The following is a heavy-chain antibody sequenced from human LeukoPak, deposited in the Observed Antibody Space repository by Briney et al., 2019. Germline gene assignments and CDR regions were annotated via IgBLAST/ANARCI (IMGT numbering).Heavy chain of an antibody. J-gene: IGHJ4*02. CDR2: INYNRIYI. D-gene: IGHD5-24*01. Sequence: PGGSLRLSCAASGLTFSSYDMTWVRQAPGKGLEYVSSINYNRIYIFSADSVRGRFTISRDNAKNSLYLEMNSLRVEDTAFYHCARIGPGRDGSNAFDQWGQGTLVIVSS. V-gene: IGHV3-21*01. CDR1: GLTFSSYD. CDR3: ARIGPGRDGSNAFDQ.